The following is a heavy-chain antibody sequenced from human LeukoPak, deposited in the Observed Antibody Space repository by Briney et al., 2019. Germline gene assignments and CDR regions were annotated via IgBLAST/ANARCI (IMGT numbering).Heavy chain of an antibody. V-gene: IGHV3-11*04. CDR1: GFTFSDYY. CDR2: ISSSGSTI. J-gene: IGHJ3*02. D-gene: IGHD3-10*01. CDR3: ACYYGSGSCYNSGAFDI. Sequence: PGGSLRLSCAASGFTFSDYYMSWIRQAPGKGLEWVSYISSSGSTIYYADSVKGRFTISRDNAKNSLYLQMNSLRAEDTAVYYCACYYGSGSCYNSGAFDIWGQGTMVTVSS.